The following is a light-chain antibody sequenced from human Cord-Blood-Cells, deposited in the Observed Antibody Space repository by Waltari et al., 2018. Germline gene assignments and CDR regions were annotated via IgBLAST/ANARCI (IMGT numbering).Light chain of an antibody. CDR1: SSDVGGYNY. Sequence: QSALTQPRSVSGSPGQSVTISCTGTSSDVGGYNYVSWYQQHPGKAPKLMIYDVSKRPSGVRDRFSGSKSGNTAALTISGLQAEDEADYYCCSYAGSDTLVFGGGTKLTVL. CDR3: CSYAGSDTLV. J-gene: IGLJ3*02. V-gene: IGLV2-11*01. CDR2: DVS.